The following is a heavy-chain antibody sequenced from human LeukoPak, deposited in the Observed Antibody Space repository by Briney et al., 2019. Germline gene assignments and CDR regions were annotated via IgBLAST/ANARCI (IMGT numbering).Heavy chain of an antibody. D-gene: IGHD3-10*01. Sequence: ASVKVSCKASGYTFTGYYMHWVRQAPGQGLEWMGWINPNSGGTNYAQKFQGRVTMTRDTSISTAYMELSRLRSDDTAVYYCAREYYGSGSYRNPYYYMDVWGKGTTVTISS. J-gene: IGHJ6*03. CDR3: AREYYGSGSYRNPYYYMDV. CDR1: GYTFTGYY. V-gene: IGHV1-2*02. CDR2: INPNSGGT.